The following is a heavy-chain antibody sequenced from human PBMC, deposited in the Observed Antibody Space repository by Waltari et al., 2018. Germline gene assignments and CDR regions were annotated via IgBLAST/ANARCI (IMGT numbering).Heavy chain of an antibody. CDR1: GYSISSGYY. Sequence: QVQLQESGPGLVKPSETLSLTCAVSGYSISSGYYWGWIRQPPGKGLEWIGRIYHSGSTYYNPSLKSRVTISVDTSKNQFSLKLSSVTAADTAVYYCASHVGGGEGYWGQGTLVTVSS. J-gene: IGHJ4*02. D-gene: IGHD3-10*01. V-gene: IGHV4-38-2*01. CDR3: ASHVGGGEGY. CDR2: IYHSGST.